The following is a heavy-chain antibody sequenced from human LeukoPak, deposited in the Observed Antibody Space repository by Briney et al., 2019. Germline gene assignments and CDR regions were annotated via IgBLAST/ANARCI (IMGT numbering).Heavy chain of an antibody. D-gene: IGHD4-17*01. CDR1: GFTVSSNY. J-gene: IGHJ4*02. Sequence: PGGSLRLSCAASGFTVSSNYMSWVRQAPGKGLEWVSVIYSGGSTYYADSVKGRFTISRDNSKNTLYLQMNSLRAEDTAVYYCARASHTTVTIPPYYFDYWGQGTLVTVSS. V-gene: IGHV3-66*01. CDR2: IYSGGST. CDR3: ARASHTTVTIPPYYFDY.